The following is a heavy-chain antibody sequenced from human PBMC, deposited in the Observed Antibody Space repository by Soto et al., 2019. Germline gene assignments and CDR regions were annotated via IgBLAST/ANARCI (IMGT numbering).Heavy chain of an antibody. CDR2: ISSSGSTI. V-gene: IGHV3-11*01. CDR1: GFTFSDYY. CDR3: ARDFDYYDTSGYYYGIFDY. J-gene: IGHJ4*01. Sequence: GGSLRLSCAASGFTFSDYYMSWIRQAPGKGLEWVSYISSSGSTIYYADSVKGRFTISRDNAKNSLYLQMNNLRAEDTAVYYCARDFDYYDTSGYYYGIFDYWGQGTLVTVYS. D-gene: IGHD3-22*01.